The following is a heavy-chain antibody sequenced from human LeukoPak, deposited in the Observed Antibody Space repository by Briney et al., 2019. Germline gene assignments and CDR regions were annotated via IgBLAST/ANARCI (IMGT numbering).Heavy chain of an antibody. CDR3: ARIGKAVADL. Sequence: GGSLRLSCAASGFTVSTNYMSWVRQAPEKRLEWVSIIYDSGTTYYVDSVKGRFTISRDNSKNTLYLQMNSLRAEDTAVYYCARIGKAVADLWGQGTLVTVSS. J-gene: IGHJ5*02. CDR2: IYDSGTT. CDR1: GFTVSTNY. D-gene: IGHD6-19*01. V-gene: IGHV3-53*01.